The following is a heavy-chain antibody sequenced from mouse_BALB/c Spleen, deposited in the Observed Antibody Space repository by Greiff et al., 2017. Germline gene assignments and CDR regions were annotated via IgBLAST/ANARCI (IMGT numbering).Heavy chain of an antibody. CDR2: INPSNGGT. V-gene: IGHV1-53*01. Sequence: QVQLQQSGAELVKPGASVKLSCKASGYTFTSYYMYWVKQRPGQGLEWIGEINPSNGGTNFNEKFKSKATLTVDKSSSTAYMQLSSLSSEDSAVYYCSRCYYGCNWFAYWGQGTLVTVSA. J-gene: IGHJ3*01. CDR1: GYTFTSYY. CDR3: SRCYYGCNWFAY. D-gene: IGHD1-1*01.